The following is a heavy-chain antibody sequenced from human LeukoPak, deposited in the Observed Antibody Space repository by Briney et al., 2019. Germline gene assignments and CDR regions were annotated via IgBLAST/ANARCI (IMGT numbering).Heavy chain of an antibody. CDR1: GGSFSGYY. Sequence: PSETLSLTCAVYGGSFSGYYWSWIRQPPGKGLEWIGEINHSGSTNYNPSLKSRVTISVDTSKNQFSLKLSSVTAADTAVYYCARDQGGRNYGSGSYYKNWFDPWGQGTLVTVSS. CDR3: ARDQGGRNYGSGSYYKNWFDP. J-gene: IGHJ5*02. CDR2: INHSGST. V-gene: IGHV4-34*01. D-gene: IGHD3-10*01.